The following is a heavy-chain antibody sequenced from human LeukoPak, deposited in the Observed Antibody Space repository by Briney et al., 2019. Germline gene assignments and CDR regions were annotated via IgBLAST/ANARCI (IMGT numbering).Heavy chain of an antibody. CDR1: GFTLSSFA. CDR3: AKGRTGNFDY. CDR2: SACGST. J-gene: IGHJ4*02. D-gene: IGHD3/OR15-3a*01. V-gene: IGHV3-23*01. Sequence: GGSLRLSCAASGFTLSSFAMSWVRQAPGKGLEWVSASACGSTFYADSVKGRFTISRDNSKNTLFLQMSSLRAEDTAVYYCAKGRTGNFDYWGQGTLVTVSS.